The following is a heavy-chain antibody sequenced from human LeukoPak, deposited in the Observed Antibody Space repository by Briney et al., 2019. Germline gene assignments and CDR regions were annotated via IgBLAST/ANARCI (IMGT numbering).Heavy chain of an antibody. CDR2: IIPILGIA. D-gene: IGHD6-13*01. CDR3: AGDGAAGTEALDY. Sequence: SVKVSCKASGGTFSSYAISWVRQAPGQGLEWMGRIIPILGIANYAQKFQGRVTMTRDTSTSTVYMELSSLRSEDTAVYYCAGDGAAGTEALDYWGQGTLVTVSS. J-gene: IGHJ4*02. V-gene: IGHV1-69*04. CDR1: GGTFSSYA.